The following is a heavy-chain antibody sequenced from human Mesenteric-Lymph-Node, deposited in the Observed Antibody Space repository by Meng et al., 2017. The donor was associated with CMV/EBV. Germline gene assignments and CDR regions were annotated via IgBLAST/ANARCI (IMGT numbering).Heavy chain of an antibody. D-gene: IGHD5-18*01. CDR1: GYTFTGYY. J-gene: IGHJ4*01. CDR2: INPNSGGT. Sequence: ASVKVSCKASGYTFTGYYMHWVRQAPGQGLEWMGWINPNSGGTNYAQKFQGRVTMTRDTSISTAYMELSRLRSDDTAVYYCARDPGYNYGGYFFGFWGHGTLVTVSS. CDR3: ARDPGYNYGGYFFGF. V-gene: IGHV1-2*02.